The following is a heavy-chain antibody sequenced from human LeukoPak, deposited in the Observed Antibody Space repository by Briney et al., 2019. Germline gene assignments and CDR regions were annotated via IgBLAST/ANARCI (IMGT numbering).Heavy chain of an antibody. V-gene: IGHV3-23*01. Sequence: GGSLRLSCAASGFTFSSYAMSWVRQAPGKGLEWVSAISGSGGSTYYADSVKGRFTTSRDNSKNPLYLQMNSLRAEDTAVYYCAKARAAAGSYFDYWGQGTLVTVSS. CDR3: AKARAAAGSYFDY. J-gene: IGHJ4*02. CDR2: ISGSGGST. CDR1: GFTFSSYA. D-gene: IGHD6-13*01.